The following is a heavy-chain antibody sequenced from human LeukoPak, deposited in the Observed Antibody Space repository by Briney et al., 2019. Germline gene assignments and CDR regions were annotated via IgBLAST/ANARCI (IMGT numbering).Heavy chain of an antibody. D-gene: IGHD3-10*01. V-gene: IGHV4-59*01. CDR3: ARVTFEGVTLWFDP. J-gene: IGHJ5*02. CDR1: GGSISSYY. CDR2: IYYSGST. Sequence: PSETLSLTCTVSGGSISSYYWSWIRQPPGKGLEWIGYIYYSGSTNYNPSLKSRVTISVDTSKNQFSLKLSSVTAADTAVYYCARVTFEGVTLWFDPWGQGTLVTVSS.